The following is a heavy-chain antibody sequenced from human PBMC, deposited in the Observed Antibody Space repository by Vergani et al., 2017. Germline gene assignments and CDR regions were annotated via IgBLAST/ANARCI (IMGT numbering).Heavy chain of an antibody. CDR3: ARDITASVKSPPNPDGFDP. CDR1: GFNFPSFT. Sequence: EAYLVQSGGGLVTPGGSLRLSCAASGFNFPSFTMNWVRQAPGRGLEWISSIKFPPGEIFCADSVKGRFTISRDNVKNVLFLQMENLRAADTGVYFCARDITASVKSPPNPDGFDPWGQGSLVTVSS. CDR2: IKFPPGEI. J-gene: IGHJ5*02. V-gene: IGHV3-21*06. D-gene: IGHD4-17*01.